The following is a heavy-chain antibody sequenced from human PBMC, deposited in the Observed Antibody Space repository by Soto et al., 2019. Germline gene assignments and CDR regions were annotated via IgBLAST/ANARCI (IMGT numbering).Heavy chain of an antibody. J-gene: IGHJ4*02. CDR2: IWYDGGQK. CDR3: ARIRLTRLDY. V-gene: IGHV3-33*01. Sequence: GGSLRLSCAASGFTFSSHGMHWVRQAPGKGLDWVAVIWYDGGQKYYADSVKGRFTISRDNSKNTLYLQMNSLRAEDTALYYCARIRLTRLDYWGQGTLVTVSS. D-gene: IGHD2-21*01. CDR1: GFTFSSHG.